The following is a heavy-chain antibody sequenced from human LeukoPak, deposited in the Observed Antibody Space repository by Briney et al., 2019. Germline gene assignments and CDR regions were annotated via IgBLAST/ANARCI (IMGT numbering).Heavy chain of an antibody. D-gene: IGHD6-19*01. CDR2: IAHDGSVA. Sequence: GGSLRLSCAASGFSFSNYGMHWVRQDPGKGLERVAVIAHDGSVAYYADWVKGRFTISRDNSKNTLYLQMNSLRAEDTAVYYCAKGTGGWLYDYWGQGTLVTVSS. J-gene: IGHJ4*02. CDR3: AKGTGGWLYDY. CDR1: GFSFSNYG. V-gene: IGHV3-30*18.